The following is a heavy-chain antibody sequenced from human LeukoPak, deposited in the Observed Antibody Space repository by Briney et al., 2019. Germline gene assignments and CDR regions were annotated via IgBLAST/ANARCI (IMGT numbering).Heavy chain of an antibody. J-gene: IGHJ4*02. Sequence: GGSLRLSCAASGFTFSSYAMTWVRQAPGKGLEWVSTISKTGGRTYYADSVKGRFTISRDNSKNTLYLQMNSVRVEDTAVYYCSQDRWGGGGSGGGDYWGQGTLVPVSS. CDR1: GFTFSSYA. D-gene: IGHD2-15*01. V-gene: IGHV3-23*01. CDR3: SQDRWGGGGSGGGDY. CDR2: ISKTGGRT.